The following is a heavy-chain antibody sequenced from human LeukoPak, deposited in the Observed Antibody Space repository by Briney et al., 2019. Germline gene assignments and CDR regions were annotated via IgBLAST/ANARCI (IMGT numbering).Heavy chain of an antibody. CDR3: AILEGEQPPPSGWYYFDY. CDR1: GFTFDDYG. CDR2: INWNGGST. V-gene: IGHV3-20*04. Sequence: GGSLRLSCAASGFTFDDYGMSWVRQAPGKGLGWVSGINWNGGSTGYADSVKGRFTISRDNSKNTLYLQMNSLRAEDTAVYYCAILEGEQPPPSGWYYFDYWGQGTLVTVSS. D-gene: IGHD3-16*01. J-gene: IGHJ4*02.